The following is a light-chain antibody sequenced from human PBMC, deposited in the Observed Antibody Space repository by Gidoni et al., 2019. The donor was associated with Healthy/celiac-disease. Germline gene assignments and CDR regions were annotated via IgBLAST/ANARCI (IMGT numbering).Light chain of an antibody. CDR3: QQLNSYA. Sequence: DIQLTQSPSFLSASVGDRVTITCRASPDISSYLAWYQQKPGKAPELLIYAASILQSGVPSRFSGRGSGTEFTLTISSLQPADFATYYCQQLNSYAFXQXTKVDSK. J-gene: IGKJ2*01. V-gene: IGKV1-9*01. CDR1: PDISSY. CDR2: AAS.